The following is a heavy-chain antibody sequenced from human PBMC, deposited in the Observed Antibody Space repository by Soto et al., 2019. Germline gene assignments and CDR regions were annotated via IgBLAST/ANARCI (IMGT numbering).Heavy chain of an antibody. CDR3: ARAGESYYYDSSAFDI. CDR1: GYTFTSYG. J-gene: IGHJ3*02. D-gene: IGHD3-22*01. CDR2: ISAYNGNT. Sequence: ASLKVSCKASGYTFTSYGISWVRQAPGQGLEWMGWISAYNGNTNYAQKLQGRVTMTTDTSTSTAYMELRSLRSDDTAVYYCARAGESYYYDSSAFDIWGQGTMVTVSS. V-gene: IGHV1-18*01.